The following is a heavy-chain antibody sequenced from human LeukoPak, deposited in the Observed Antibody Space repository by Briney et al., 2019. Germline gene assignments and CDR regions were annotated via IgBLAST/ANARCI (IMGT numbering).Heavy chain of an antibody. Sequence: GGSLRLSCAASGFTFSSYAMSWVRQAPGKGLEWVSAISGSSGSTYYADSVKGRFTISRDNSKNTLYLQMNSLRAEDTAVYYCAKAGAVVVVAAKFFDYWGQGTLVTVSS. J-gene: IGHJ4*02. CDR1: GFTFSSYA. D-gene: IGHD2-15*01. CDR2: ISGSSGST. CDR3: AKAGAVVVVAAKFFDY. V-gene: IGHV3-23*01.